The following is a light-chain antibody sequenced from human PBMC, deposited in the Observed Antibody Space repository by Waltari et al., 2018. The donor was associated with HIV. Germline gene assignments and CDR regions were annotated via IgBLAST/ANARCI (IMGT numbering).Light chain of an antibody. J-gene: IGLJ3*02. CDR1: SSDVGSYNP. CDR2: EVS. CDR3: CSYAGSRV. Sequence: QSALTQPASVSGSPGQSITISCTGTSSDVGSYNPVSWYQQHPGKAPKLMIYEVSKRPSGVSNRFSGSKSGNTASLTISGLQAEDEADYYCCSYAGSRVFGGGTKLTVL. V-gene: IGLV2-23*02.